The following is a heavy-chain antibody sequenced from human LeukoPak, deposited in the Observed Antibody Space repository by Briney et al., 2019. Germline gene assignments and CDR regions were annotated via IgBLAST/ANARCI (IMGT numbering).Heavy chain of an antibody. Sequence: SEALSLTCTVSGGSISSSSYYWGWIRQPPGKGLEWIGSIYYSGSTYYNPSLKSRVTISVDTSKNQFSLKLSSVTAADTAVYYCATNSPIIAVAGLWGQGTLVTVSS. D-gene: IGHD6-19*01. CDR2: IYYSGST. J-gene: IGHJ4*02. CDR1: GGSISSSSYY. CDR3: ATNSPIIAVAGL. V-gene: IGHV4-39*01.